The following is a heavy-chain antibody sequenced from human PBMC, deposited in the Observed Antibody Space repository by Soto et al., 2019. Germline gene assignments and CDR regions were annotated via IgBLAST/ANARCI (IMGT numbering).Heavy chain of an antibody. CDR1: GYTFTSCG. D-gene: IGHD6-13*01. V-gene: IGHV1-18*01. CDR3: AREHSSSWSQDFDY. CDR2: ISAYNGNT. Sequence: GASVKVSCKASGYTFTSCGISWVRQAPGQGLEWMGWISAYNGNTNYAQKLQGRVTMTTDTSTSTAYMELRSLRSDDTAVYYCAREHSSSWSQDFDYWGQGTLVTVSS. J-gene: IGHJ4*02.